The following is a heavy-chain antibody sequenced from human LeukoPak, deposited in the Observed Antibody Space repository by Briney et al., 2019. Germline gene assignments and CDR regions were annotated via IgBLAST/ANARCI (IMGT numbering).Heavy chain of an antibody. Sequence: PSETPSLTCTVSGGSISSYYWSWIRQPPGKGLEWIGYIYYSGSTNYNPSLKSRVTISVDTSKNQFSLKLSSVTAADTAVYYCARGPYCSGGSCYRPFDYWGQGTLVTVSS. CDR3: ARGPYCSGGSCYRPFDY. CDR1: GGSISSYY. V-gene: IGHV4-59*01. J-gene: IGHJ4*02. CDR2: IYYSGST. D-gene: IGHD2-15*01.